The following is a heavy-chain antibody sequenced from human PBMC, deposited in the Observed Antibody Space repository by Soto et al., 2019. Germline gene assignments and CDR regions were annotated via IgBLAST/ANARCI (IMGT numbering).Heavy chain of an antibody. D-gene: IGHD2-21*02. J-gene: IGHJ6*02. V-gene: IGHV4-59*01. CDR1: GGSISRYY. Sequence: SETLSLTCTVSGGSISRYYWSWIRQPPGKGLEWIGYMYDTGSTVYNPPFKSRVTISVDTSKNQFSLKLNSVTAADTAVYYCARDLWGYCGTDCYPLDVWGQGTTVTVS. CDR2: MYDTGST. CDR3: ARDLWGYCGTDCYPLDV.